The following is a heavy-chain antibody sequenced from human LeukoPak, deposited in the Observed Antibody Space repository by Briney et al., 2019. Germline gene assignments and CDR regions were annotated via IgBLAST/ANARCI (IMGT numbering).Heavy chain of an antibody. CDR1: GFTFSSYG. D-gene: IGHD3-10*01. J-gene: IGHJ4*02. CDR3: AKDVWFGELFLNYFDY. Sequence: GGSLRLSCAASGFTFSSYGRHWVRQAPGKGLEWVAVISYDGSNKYYTHSVKGRFTISRHHFKNTLYLQMNSLRAEDTAVYYCAKDVWFGELFLNYFDYWGQGTLVTVSS. CDR2: ISYDGSNK. V-gene: IGHV3-30*18.